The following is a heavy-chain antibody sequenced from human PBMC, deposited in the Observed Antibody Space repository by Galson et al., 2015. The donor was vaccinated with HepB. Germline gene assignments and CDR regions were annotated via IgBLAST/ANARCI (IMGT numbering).Heavy chain of an antibody. CDR3: ASYTGKAAGDY. CDR1: GYTFSRYY. D-gene: IGHD3-16*01. Sequence: SVKVSCKASGYTFSRYYLHWVRQAPGQGLEWMGIINPSDGGTTYAQKFQGRVTMTRDTSTSTAYMELSSLRSDDTAVYYCASYTGKAAGDYWGQGTLVTVSS. J-gene: IGHJ4*02. V-gene: IGHV1-46*01. CDR2: INPSDGGT.